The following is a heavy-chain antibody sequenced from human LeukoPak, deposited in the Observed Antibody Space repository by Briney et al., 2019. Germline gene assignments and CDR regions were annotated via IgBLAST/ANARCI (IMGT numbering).Heavy chain of an antibody. J-gene: IGHJ4*02. D-gene: IGHD2-2*01. CDR1: GFTFSNYA. CDR3: AKMSGDCSSTSCSSFDY. CDR2: ISGSGDRT. V-gene: IGHV3-23*01. Sequence: PGGSLRLSCAASGFTFSNYAMSWVRQAPGKGLEWVSAISGSGDRTYYADSVKGRFTISRDNSKNTLYLQMISLRAEDTAVYYCAKMSGDCSSTSCSSFDYWGQGTLVTVSS.